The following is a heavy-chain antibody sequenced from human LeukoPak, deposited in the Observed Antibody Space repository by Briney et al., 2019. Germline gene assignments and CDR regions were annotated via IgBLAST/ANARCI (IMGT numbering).Heavy chain of an antibody. CDR3: ARVGELPNRFYYYGTDV. CDR1: GFTFSSYA. J-gene: IGHJ6*02. Sequence: PGGSLRLSCAASGFTFSSYAMHWVRQAPGKGLEYVSAISSNGGSTYYANSVKGRFTISRDNSKNTLYLQMGSLRAEDMAVYYCARVGELPNRFYYYGTDVWGQGTTVTVSS. D-gene: IGHD1-26*01. CDR2: ISSNGGST. V-gene: IGHV3-64*01.